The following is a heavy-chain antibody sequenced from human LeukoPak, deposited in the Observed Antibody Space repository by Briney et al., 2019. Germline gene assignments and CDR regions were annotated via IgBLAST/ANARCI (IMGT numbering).Heavy chain of an antibody. J-gene: IGHJ4*02. CDR3: ARDLWYYDSSGHSVIDY. CDR2: ISAYNGNT. CDR1: GYTFTSYG. Sequence: ASVKVSCKASGYTFTSYGISWVRQAPGQGLEWMGWISAYNGNTNYAQKLQGRVTMTTDTSTSTAYMELRSLRSDDTAVYYCARDLWYYDSSGHSVIDYWGQGTLVTVSS. D-gene: IGHD3-22*01. V-gene: IGHV1-18*01.